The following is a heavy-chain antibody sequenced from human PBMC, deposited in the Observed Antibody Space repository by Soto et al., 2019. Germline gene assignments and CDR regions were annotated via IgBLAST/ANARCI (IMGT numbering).Heavy chain of an antibody. J-gene: IGHJ3*02. CDR2: MNPNSGNT. V-gene: IGHV1-8*01. CDR1: GYTFTSYD. Sequence: ASVKVSCKASGYTFTSYDINWVRQATGQGLEWMGWMNPNSGNTGYAQKFQGRVTMTRNTSISTAYMELSSLRSEDTAVYYCARDWVYYDILTGYYNPRAFDIWGQGTMVT. D-gene: IGHD3-9*01. CDR3: ARDWVYYDILTGYYNPRAFDI.